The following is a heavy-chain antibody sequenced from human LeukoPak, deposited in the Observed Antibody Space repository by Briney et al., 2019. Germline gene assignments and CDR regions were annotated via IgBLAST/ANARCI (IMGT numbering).Heavy chain of an antibody. D-gene: IGHD3-10*01. CDR2: ISGSGGST. CDR1: GFTFSSYA. J-gene: IGHJ4*02. V-gene: IGHV3-23*01. Sequence: GGSLRLSCAASGFTFSSYAMSWVRQAPGKGLEWVSTISGSGGSTYYADSVRGRFTISRDNSKNTLYLQMNSLRVEDTAVYYCAKVRFGVTARYYFDYWGQGTLVTVSS. CDR3: AKVRFGVTARYYFDY.